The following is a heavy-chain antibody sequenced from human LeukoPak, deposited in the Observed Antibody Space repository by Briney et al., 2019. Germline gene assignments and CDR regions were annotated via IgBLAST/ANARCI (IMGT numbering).Heavy chain of an antibody. CDR2: IYSDNT. V-gene: IGHV3-53*01. CDR1: GFTVSSNS. Sequence: GGSLRLSCTVSGFTVSSNSMSWVRQAPGKGLEWVSFIYSDNTHYSDSVRGRFTISRDNAKNSLYLQMNSLRAEDTALYHCARSLGYSSGWGSSYYYYYMDVWGKGTTVTISS. CDR3: ARSLGYSSGWGSSYYYYYMDV. J-gene: IGHJ6*03. D-gene: IGHD6-19*01.